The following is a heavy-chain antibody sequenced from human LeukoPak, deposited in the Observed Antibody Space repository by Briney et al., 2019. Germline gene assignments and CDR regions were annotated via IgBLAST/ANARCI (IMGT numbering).Heavy chain of an antibody. CDR3: ARGSNTAVRY. J-gene: IGHJ4*02. V-gene: IGHV4-30-2*01. CDR2: IYHSGST. Sequence: SQTLSLTCAVSGGSISSGGYSWSWIRQPPGKGLEWIGYIYHSGSTYYSPSLKSRVTISVDRSKNQFSLKLSSVTAADTAVYYCARGSNTAVRYWGQGTLVTVSS. CDR1: GGSISSGGYS. D-gene: IGHD5-18*01.